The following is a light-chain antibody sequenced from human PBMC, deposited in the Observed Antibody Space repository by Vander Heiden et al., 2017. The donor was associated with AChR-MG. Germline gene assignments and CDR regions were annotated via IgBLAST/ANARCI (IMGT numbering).Light chain of an antibody. V-gene: IGKV3-20*01. CDR3: QQRA. CDR2: GAS. Sequence: EIVVTQSPGTLSLSPGERATLSCRANQSVSSAFVAWYQQKPGQAPRLLIYGASSRATGIPDRFSGSGSGADFTLTISRLEPQDFGVYYCQQRAFGQGTKLEIK. CDR1: QSVSSAF. J-gene: IGKJ2*01.